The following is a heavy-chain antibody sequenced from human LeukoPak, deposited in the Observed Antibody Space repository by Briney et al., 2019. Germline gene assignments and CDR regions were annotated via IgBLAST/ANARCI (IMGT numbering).Heavy chain of an antibody. Sequence: PSETLSPACTVSGGSISSYYWSWIRQPPGKGLEWIGYIYYSGSTNYNPPLNSRVTITVDTSKNQFSLKLSSVTAADTAVYYCARRRQWLGEYYFHYWGQGTLVTVSS. CDR1: GGSISSYY. CDR3: ARRRQWLGEYYFHY. CDR2: IYYSGST. J-gene: IGHJ4*02. V-gene: IGHV4-59*08. D-gene: IGHD6-19*01.